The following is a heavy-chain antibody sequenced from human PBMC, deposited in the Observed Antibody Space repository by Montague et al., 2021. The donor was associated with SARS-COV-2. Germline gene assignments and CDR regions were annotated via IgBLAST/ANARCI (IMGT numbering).Heavy chain of an antibody. Sequence: SETLSLTCAVYGGSFSGYYWSWIRQPPGKGLEWIGEINHSGSTNYNPSLKSRVTISVDTSKNQFSLKLSSVTAAATAVYYCARDAAVAGIDYWGQGTLVTVSS. CDR2: INHSGST. D-gene: IGHD6-19*01. J-gene: IGHJ4*02. CDR1: GGSFSGYY. V-gene: IGHV4-34*01. CDR3: ARDAAVAGIDY.